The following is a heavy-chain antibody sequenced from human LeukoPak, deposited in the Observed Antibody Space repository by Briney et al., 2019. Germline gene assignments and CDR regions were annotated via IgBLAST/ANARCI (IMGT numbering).Heavy chain of an antibody. D-gene: IGHD2-15*01. CDR2: IYPGDSDT. J-gene: IGHJ1*01. Sequence: GESLKISCQGSGYSFTNYWIGWVRQMPGKGLEWMGIIYPGDSDTRYSPSFQGQVTISADRSISTAYLQWSSLKASDTAMYFCARGYCSGGSCEYFQHWGQGTLVTVSS. CDR3: ARGYCSGGSCEYFQH. V-gene: IGHV5-51*01. CDR1: GYSFTNYW.